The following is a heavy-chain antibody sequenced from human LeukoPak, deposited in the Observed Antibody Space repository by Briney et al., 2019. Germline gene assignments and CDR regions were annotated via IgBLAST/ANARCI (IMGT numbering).Heavy chain of an antibody. J-gene: IGHJ4*02. CDR2: IYTSGST. Sequence: SETLSLTCTVSGGSISTYYWSWIRQPAGKGLEWIGRIYTSGSTNYNPSLKSRVTISVDTSKNQFSLKLSSVTAADTAVYYCAGGDYYDSSGYYHGFDYWGQGTLVTVSS. D-gene: IGHD3-22*01. V-gene: IGHV4-4*07. CDR1: GGSISTYY. CDR3: AGGDYYDSSGYYHGFDY.